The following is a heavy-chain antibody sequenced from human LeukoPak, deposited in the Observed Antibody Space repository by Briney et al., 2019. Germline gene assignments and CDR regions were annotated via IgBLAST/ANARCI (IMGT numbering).Heavy chain of an antibody. Sequence: GGSLRLSCAASGFTFSDYYMGWIRQAPGKGLEWISYISSSSSHIYYADSVKGRFTISRDNSKNTLYLQMNSLRAEDTAVYYCAKDRRQLLGSYWGQGTLVTVSS. V-gene: IGHV3-11*05. CDR2: ISSSSSHI. CDR1: GFTFSDYY. D-gene: IGHD2-2*01. J-gene: IGHJ4*02. CDR3: AKDRRQLLGSY.